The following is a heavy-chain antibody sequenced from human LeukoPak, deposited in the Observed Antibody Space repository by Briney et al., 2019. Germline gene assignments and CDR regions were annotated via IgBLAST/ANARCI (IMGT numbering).Heavy chain of an antibody. J-gene: IGHJ5*02. CDR1: GYSFTSYW. D-gene: IGHD3-10*01. Sequence: GESLKISCKGSGYSFTSYWIGWVRQMPGKGLEWMGIIYPGDSDTRYGPSFQGQVTISADKSISTAYLQWSSLKASDTAMYYCARHKRVLWFGDHGYWFDPWGQGTLVTVSS. CDR3: ARHKRVLWFGDHGYWFDP. CDR2: IYPGDSDT. V-gene: IGHV5-51*01.